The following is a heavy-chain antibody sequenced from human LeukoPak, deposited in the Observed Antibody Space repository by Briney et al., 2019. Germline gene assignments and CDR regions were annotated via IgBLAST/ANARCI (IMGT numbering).Heavy chain of an antibody. CDR3: ARWGGDTHNWFDP. CDR2: IYSSSSYI. Sequence: TGGSLRLSCAASGFTFSSYSMNWVRQAPGKGLEWVSSIYSSSSYIYYADSVKGRFTISRDNAKNSLYLQMNSLRAEDTAVYYCARWGGDTHNWFDPWGQGTLVTVSS. D-gene: IGHD3-10*01. V-gene: IGHV3-21*01. CDR1: GFTFSSYS. J-gene: IGHJ5*02.